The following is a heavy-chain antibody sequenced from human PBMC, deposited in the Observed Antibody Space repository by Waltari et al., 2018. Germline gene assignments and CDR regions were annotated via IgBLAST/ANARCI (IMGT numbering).Heavy chain of an antibody. V-gene: IGHV1-69*08. CDR1: GGTFSSYA. J-gene: IGHJ4*02. CDR2: IIPIFGTA. CDR3: ARDRSAVAGQSSGYYSNYYFDY. D-gene: IGHD3-22*01. Sequence: QVQLVQSGAEVKKPGSSVKVSCKASGGTFSSYAISWVRQAPGQGLEWMGRIIPIFGTANYGQKFQGRVTITADKSTSTAYMELSSLRSEDTAVYYCARDRSAVAGQSSGYYSNYYFDYWGQGTLVTVSS.